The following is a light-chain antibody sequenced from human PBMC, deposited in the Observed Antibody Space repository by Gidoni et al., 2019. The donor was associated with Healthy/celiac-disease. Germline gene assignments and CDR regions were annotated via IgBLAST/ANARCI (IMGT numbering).Light chain of an antibody. Sequence: DIVLTQSPGTLSLSPGERASQSVSSSYLAWYQQKPGQAPRLLIYGASSRATGIPDRFSGSGSGTDFTLTISRLEPEDFAVYYCQQYGSSLPWTFXXXTKVEIK. CDR3: QQYGSSLPWT. J-gene: IGKJ1*01. V-gene: IGKV3-20*01. CDR1: QSVSSSY. CDR2: GAS.